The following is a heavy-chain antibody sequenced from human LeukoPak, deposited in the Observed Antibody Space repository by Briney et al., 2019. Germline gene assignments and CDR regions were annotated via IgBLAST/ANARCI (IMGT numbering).Heavy chain of an antibody. CDR2: MSSSSSHT. Sequence: PGGSLRLSCAASGFTFSDYYMSWIRQAPGKGLEWVSYMSSSSSHTNYADSVKGRFTISRDNAKNSLYLQMNSLRAEDTAVYYCARVPAYGDYFDYWGQGTLVTVSS. CDR1: GFTFSDYY. V-gene: IGHV3-11*05. J-gene: IGHJ4*02. CDR3: ARVPAYGDYFDY. D-gene: IGHD4-17*01.